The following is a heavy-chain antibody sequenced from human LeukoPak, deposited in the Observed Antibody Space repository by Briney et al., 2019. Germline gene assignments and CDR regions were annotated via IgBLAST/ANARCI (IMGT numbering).Heavy chain of an antibody. Sequence: PGGSLRPSCAASGFTFSDYWMHWVRQVPGKGLVWVSHINSDGSGATYADSVKGRFTISRDNAKNTLYLQMNSLRAEDTAVYYCARDSGAPMVTGYYYGIDVWGQGTTVTVSS. CDR3: ARDSGAPMVTGYYYGIDV. CDR2: INSDGSGA. V-gene: IGHV3-74*01. CDR1: GFTFSDYW. D-gene: IGHD5-18*01. J-gene: IGHJ6*02.